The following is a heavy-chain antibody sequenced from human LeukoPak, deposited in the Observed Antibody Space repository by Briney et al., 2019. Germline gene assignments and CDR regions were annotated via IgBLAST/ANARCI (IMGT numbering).Heavy chain of an antibody. Sequence: GASVKVSRKASGGTFSSYAISWVRQAPGQGLEWMGRIIPIFGTANYAQKFQGRVTITTDESTSTAYMELSSLRSEDTAVYYCARGPYGTGSHFDFRGQGTLVTVSS. J-gene: IGHJ4*02. CDR1: GGTFSSYA. V-gene: IGHV1-69*05. CDR2: IIPIFGTA. D-gene: IGHD3-10*01. CDR3: ARGPYGTGSHFDF.